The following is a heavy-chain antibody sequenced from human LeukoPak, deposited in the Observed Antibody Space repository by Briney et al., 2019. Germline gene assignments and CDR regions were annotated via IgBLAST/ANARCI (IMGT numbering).Heavy chain of an antibody. CDR3: ARGERITIFRRMGNWFDP. V-gene: IGHV1-2*06. CDR1: GYTFTGYY. D-gene: IGHD3-3*01. Sequence: ASVKVSCKASGYTFTGYYMHWVRQAPGQGLEWMGRINPNSGGTNYAQKFQGRVTMTRDTSISTAYMELSRLRSDDTAVYYCARGERITIFRRMGNWFDPWGQGTLVTVSS. CDR2: INPNSGGT. J-gene: IGHJ5*02.